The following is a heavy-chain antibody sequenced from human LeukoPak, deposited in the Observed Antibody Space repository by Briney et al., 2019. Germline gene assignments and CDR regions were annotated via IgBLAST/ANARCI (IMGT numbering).Heavy chain of an antibody. CDR3: ARESEFCSGGSCYSNYYYYYYMDV. CDR1: GGSLSSGSYY. D-gene: IGHD2-15*01. J-gene: IGHJ6*03. V-gene: IGHV4-61*02. CDR2: IYTSGST. Sequence: PSETLSLTCTVSGGSLSSGSYYWSWIRQPAGKGLEWIGRIYTSGSTNYNPSLKSRVTISVDTSKNQFSLKLSSVTAADTAVYYCARESEFCSGGSCYSNYYYYYYMDVWGKGTTVTVSS.